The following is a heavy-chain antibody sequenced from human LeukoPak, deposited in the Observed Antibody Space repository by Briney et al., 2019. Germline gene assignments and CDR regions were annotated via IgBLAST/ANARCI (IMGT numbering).Heavy chain of an antibody. CDR2: IYYSGST. Sequence: SETLSLTCTVSGGPISSYYWSWIRQPPGKGLEWIGYIYYSGSTNYNPSLKSRVTISLDTSKNQFYLKLSSVTAADTAVYYCASVDTAMGTDYWGQGTLVTVSS. CDR3: ASVDTAMGTDY. V-gene: IGHV4-59*08. CDR1: GGPISSYY. D-gene: IGHD5-18*01. J-gene: IGHJ4*02.